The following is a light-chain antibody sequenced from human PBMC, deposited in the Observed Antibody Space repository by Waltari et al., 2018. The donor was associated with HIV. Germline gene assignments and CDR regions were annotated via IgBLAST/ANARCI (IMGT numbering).Light chain of an antibody. CDR3: CSYAGSYTVV. J-gene: IGLJ2*01. CDR2: EFS. Sequence: QSALTQPRSVSGSPGQSVTISCTGTSSDVGGYNYVSGYQQHPGKAPKLMIYEFSKRPSGVPDRFTGSKSGNTASLTISGLQAGDEADYYCCSYAGSYTVVFGGGTKLTVL. V-gene: IGLV2-11*02. CDR1: SSDVGGYNY.